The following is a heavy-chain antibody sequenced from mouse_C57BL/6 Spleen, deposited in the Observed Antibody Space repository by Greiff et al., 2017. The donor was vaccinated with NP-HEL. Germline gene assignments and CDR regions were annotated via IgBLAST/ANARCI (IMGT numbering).Heavy chain of an antibody. CDR2: IDPENGDT. Sequence: VQLKESGAELVRPGASVKLSCTASGFNIKDDYMHWVKQRPEQGLEWIGWIDPENGDTEYASKFQGKATITADTSSNTAYLQLSSLTSEDTAVHYCTTTYYRDYWGQGTTLTVSS. V-gene: IGHV14-4*01. J-gene: IGHJ2*01. D-gene: IGHD2-14*01. CDR3: TTTYYRDY. CDR1: GFNIKDDY.